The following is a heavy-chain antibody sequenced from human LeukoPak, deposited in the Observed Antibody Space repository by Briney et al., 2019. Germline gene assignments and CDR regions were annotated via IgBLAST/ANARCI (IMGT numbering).Heavy chain of an antibody. V-gene: IGHV1-69*05. CDR3: ASGYCSGGSCPKRYYYYMDV. D-gene: IGHD2-15*01. CDR2: IIPIFGTA. Sequence: GASVKVSCKASGGTFSSYAISWVRQAPGQGLEWMGGIIPIFGTANYAQKFQGRVTITTDESTSTAYMELSSLRSEDTAVYYCASGYCSGGSCPKRYYYYMDVWGKGTTVTVSS. J-gene: IGHJ6*03. CDR1: GGTFSSYA.